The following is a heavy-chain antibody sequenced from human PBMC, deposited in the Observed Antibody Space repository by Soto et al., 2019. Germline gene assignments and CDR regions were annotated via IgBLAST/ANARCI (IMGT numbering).Heavy chain of an antibody. CDR3: AREPNYFDY. Sequence: QVQLVQSGAEVKKPGASVKVSCKASGYTFTSYGISWVRQAPGQGLEWMGWISAHNGNKKYAQKLQSRVTMTTDTSPSTAYMELRSLISDDTAVYYCAREPNYFDYWGQGTLVTVSS. J-gene: IGHJ4*02. V-gene: IGHV1-18*01. CDR2: ISAHNGNK. CDR1: GYTFTSYG.